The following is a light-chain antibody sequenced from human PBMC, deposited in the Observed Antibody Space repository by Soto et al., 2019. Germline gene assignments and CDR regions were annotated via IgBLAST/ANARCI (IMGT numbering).Light chain of an antibody. J-gene: IGLJ2*01. Sequence: QSALTQPASVSGSPGQSITISCTGTSSDIGGYNYVSWYQQYPGKAPRLLIYAVSNRPSGVSDRFSGSKSGNTASLTISGLQAEDEADYYCCSYAGRILVIFGEGTKLTVL. CDR1: SSDIGGYNY. CDR3: CSYAGRILVI. CDR2: AVS. V-gene: IGLV2-14*01.